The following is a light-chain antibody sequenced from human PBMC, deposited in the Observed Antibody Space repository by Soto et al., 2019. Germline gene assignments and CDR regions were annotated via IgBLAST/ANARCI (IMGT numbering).Light chain of an antibody. CDR3: QQYNTWPPIT. J-gene: IGKJ5*01. Sequence: EVVLTQSPGTLSLSPGEGATLSCRASQFVTGDYLAWYQQKPGQAPRLLMYDASTRATGIPDRFSGSGSGTDFTLTISSLQSEDFAVYYRQQYNTWPPITFGQGTRLEI. V-gene: IGKV3-20*01. CDR2: DAS. CDR1: QFVTGDY.